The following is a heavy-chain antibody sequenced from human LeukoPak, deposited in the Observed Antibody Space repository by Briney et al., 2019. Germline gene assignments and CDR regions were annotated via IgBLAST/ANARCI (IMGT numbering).Heavy chain of an antibody. CDR1: GITFSSYG. Sequence: PGGSLRLSCAASGITFSSYGMHWVRQAPGKGLEWVAVIWYDGSNKYYADSVKGRFTISRDNSKNTLYLQMNSLRAEDTAVYYCARDPDSYYYYMDVWGKGTTVTVSS. V-gene: IGHV3-33*01. CDR3: ARDPDSYYYYMDV. J-gene: IGHJ6*03. CDR2: IWYDGSNK.